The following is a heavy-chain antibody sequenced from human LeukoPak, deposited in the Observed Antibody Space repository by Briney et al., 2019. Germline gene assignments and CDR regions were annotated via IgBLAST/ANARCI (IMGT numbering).Heavy chain of an antibody. V-gene: IGHV4-4*07. CDR1: GGSISSYY. Sequence: SSETLSLTCTVSGGSISSYYWSWLRQPAGKGLEWIGRIYTSGSTNYNPSLKGRVTMSVDTSKNQFSLKLSSVTAADTAFYYCAREAVGSYYYDSNGYYYDYWGQGTLVTVSS. J-gene: IGHJ4*02. CDR3: AREAVGSYYYDSNGYYYDY. D-gene: IGHD3-22*01. CDR2: IYTSGST.